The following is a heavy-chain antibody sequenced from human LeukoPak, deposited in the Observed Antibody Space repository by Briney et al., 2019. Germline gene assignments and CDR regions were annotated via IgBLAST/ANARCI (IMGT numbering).Heavy chain of an antibody. Sequence: SVKVSCKASGGTFNSYAISWVRQAPGQGLEWMGGIIPIFGTANYAQKFQGRVTITTDESTSTAYMELSSLRSEDTAVYYCARVFAPYYYDSSGYSHFDYWGQGTLVTVSS. CDR3: ARVFAPYYYDSSGYSHFDY. CDR2: IIPIFGTA. D-gene: IGHD3-22*01. CDR1: GGTFNSYA. J-gene: IGHJ4*02. V-gene: IGHV1-69*05.